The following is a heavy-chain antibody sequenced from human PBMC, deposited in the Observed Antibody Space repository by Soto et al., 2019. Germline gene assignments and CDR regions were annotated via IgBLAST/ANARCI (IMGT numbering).Heavy chain of an antibody. Sequence: SETLSLTCTVSGGSISSYYWSWIRQPAGKGPEWIGRIYTNGSTNYNPSLKSRVTMSVDTSKNQFSLKLSSVTAADTAVYYCAREIAARYYYYGMDVWGQGTTVTVSS. CDR3: AREIAARYYYYGMDV. J-gene: IGHJ6*02. V-gene: IGHV4-4*07. D-gene: IGHD6-6*01. CDR1: GGSISSYY. CDR2: IYTNGST.